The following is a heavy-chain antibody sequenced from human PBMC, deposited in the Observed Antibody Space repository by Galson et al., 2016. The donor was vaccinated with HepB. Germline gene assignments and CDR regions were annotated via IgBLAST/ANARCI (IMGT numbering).Heavy chain of an antibody. J-gene: IGHJ3*02. CDR3: ARDSWEVNAFVI. CDR2: IWYDGSIK. V-gene: IGHV3-33*01. Sequence: SLRLSCAASGFTFSSYGMNWVRQAPGKGLQWVAIIWYDGSIKYYADSVRGRFSISRDNSKNTLYLQMNSLRAEDTAVYYCARDSWEVNAFVIWGQGTMVTVSS. D-gene: IGHD1-26*01. CDR1: GFTFSSYG.